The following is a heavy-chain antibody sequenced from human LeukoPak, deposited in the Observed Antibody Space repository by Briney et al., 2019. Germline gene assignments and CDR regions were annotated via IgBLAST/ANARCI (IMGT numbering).Heavy chain of an antibody. CDR2: IYYSGST. D-gene: IGHD3-22*01. V-gene: IGHV4-39*01. CDR3: ARHARITMIVVV. Sequence: SETLSLTCTVSGGSISSSSYYWGWIRQPPGKGLEWIGGIYYSGSTYYNPSLKSRVTISVDTSKNQFSLKLSSVTAADTAVYYCARHARITMIVVVWGQGTLVTVSS. CDR1: GGSISSSSYY. J-gene: IGHJ4*02.